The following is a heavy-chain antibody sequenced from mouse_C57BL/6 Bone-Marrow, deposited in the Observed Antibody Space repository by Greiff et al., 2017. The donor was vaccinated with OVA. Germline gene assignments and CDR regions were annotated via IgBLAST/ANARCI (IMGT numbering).Heavy chain of an antibody. D-gene: IGHD2-1*01. CDR2: ISNGGGST. CDR1: GFTFSDYY. Sequence: EVQRVESGGGLVQPGGSLKLSCAASGFTFSDYYMYWVRQTPEKRLEWVAYISNGGGSTYYPDTVKGRFTISRDNAKNTLYLQLSRLTSEDTAMYYSASPIYCAAWFADWGQGTLVTVSA. V-gene: IGHV5-12*01. CDR3: ASPIYCAAWFAD. J-gene: IGHJ3*01.